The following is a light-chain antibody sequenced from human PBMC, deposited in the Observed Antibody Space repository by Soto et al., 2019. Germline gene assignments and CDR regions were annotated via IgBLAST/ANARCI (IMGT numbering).Light chain of an antibody. V-gene: IGLV1-44*01. CDR3: AAWDGSLNAYV. CDR2: TDN. CDR1: SSNIGSNA. Sequence: QAVVTQQPSASGTPGQRVTISCSGSSSNIGSNAVNWYQQFPGTAPKLLIYTDNQRPSGVPDRFSGSKSGTSASLAISGLQSEDEAAYFCAAWDGSLNAYVFGTGTKLTVL. J-gene: IGLJ1*01.